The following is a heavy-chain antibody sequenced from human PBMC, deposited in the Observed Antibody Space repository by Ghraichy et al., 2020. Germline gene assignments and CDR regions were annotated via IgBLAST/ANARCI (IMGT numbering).Heavy chain of an antibody. D-gene: IGHD4-17*01. CDR1: GGSITRTSFY. J-gene: IGHJ4*01. V-gene: IGHV4-39*01. CDR3: ARRDTTVTSPFDT. Sequence: ETLSLTCTVSGGSITRTSFYWGWVRQPPGKGLQWLGSIYFSGNTYYNHSLKSRLTLSIDPSKSQFSLRLSSVTAADTATYYCARRDTTVTSPFDTWGQGSLVSVSS. CDR2: IYFSGNT.